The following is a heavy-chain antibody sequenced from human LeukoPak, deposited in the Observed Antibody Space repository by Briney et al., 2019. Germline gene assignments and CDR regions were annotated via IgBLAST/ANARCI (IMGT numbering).Heavy chain of an antibody. D-gene: IGHD4-17*01. Sequence: SQTLSLTCAISGDTVSSNSAAWNWIRQSPSRGLEWLVRTYNRSKWYNDYAVSVKSRITINPDTSKNQFSLQLNSVTPEDTAVYYCARDKGGDYGGDFFDYWGQGTLVTVSS. V-gene: IGHV6-1*01. CDR3: ARDKGGDYGGDFFDY. J-gene: IGHJ4*02. CDR1: GDTVSSNSAA. CDR2: TYNRSKWYN.